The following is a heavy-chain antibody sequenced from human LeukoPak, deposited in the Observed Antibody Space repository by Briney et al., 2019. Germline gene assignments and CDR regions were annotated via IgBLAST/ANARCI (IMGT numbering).Heavy chain of an antibody. D-gene: IGHD2-15*01. Sequence: PGGSLRLSCAASGFTFSNYGMHWVRQAPGKGLEWVAVISYDGGNKYYADSVKGRFTISRDSSKNTLYLQMNSLRAEDTAVYYCAKEGCSGGSCLAYYFDYWGQGTLVTVSS. CDR3: AKEGCSGGSCLAYYFDY. J-gene: IGHJ4*02. CDR2: ISYDGGNK. V-gene: IGHV3-30*18. CDR1: GFTFSNYG.